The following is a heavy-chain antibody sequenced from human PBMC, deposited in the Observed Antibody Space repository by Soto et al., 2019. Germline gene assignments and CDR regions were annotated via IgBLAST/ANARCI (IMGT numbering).Heavy chain of an antibody. J-gene: IGHJ4*02. Sequence: PSETLSLTCTVSGAPISSGDYYWSWVRQAPGKGLEWVGYIYYSGSTYYNPSLKRRPDISLDVSKNLFSLRLTSVTASDTAVYSCARGGYGGDELSYWGQGMLVTVSS. V-gene: IGHV4-30-4*01. CDR1: GAPISSGDYY. CDR2: IYYSGST. D-gene: IGHD4-17*01. CDR3: ARGGYGGDELSY.